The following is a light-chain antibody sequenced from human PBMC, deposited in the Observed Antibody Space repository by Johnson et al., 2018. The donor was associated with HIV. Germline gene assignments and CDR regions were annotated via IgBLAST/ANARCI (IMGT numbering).Light chain of an antibody. J-gene: IGLJ1*01. V-gene: IGLV1-51*02. CDR3: GTWDNSLSTGAV. CDR1: SSNIGKNY. Sequence: QSVLTQPPSMSAAPGQKVTISCSGSSSNIGKNYVSWYQHLPGTAPKLLIYEDNKRPSGIPDRFSGSKSATSATLGITGLQTGDEADYYCGTWDNSLSTGAVFGTGTKVTVL. CDR2: EDN.